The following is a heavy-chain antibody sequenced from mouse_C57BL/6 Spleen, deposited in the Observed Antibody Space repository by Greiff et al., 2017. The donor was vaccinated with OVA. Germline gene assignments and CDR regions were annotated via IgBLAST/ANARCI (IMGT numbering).Heavy chain of an antibody. CDR1: GFTFSSYT. CDR2: ISGGGGNT. V-gene: IGHV5-9*01. CDR3: ARVDYYGSRDFDY. Sequence: EVKLVESGGGLVKPGGSLKLSYAASGFTFSSYTMSWVRQTPEKRLEWVATISGGGGNTYYPDSVKGRFTISRDNAKNTLYLQMSSLRSEDTALYYCARVDYYGSRDFDYWGQGTTLTVSS. J-gene: IGHJ2*01. D-gene: IGHD1-1*01.